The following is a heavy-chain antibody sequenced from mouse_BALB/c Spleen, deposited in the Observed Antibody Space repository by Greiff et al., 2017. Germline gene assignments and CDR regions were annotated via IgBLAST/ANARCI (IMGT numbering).Heavy chain of an antibody. D-gene: IGHD3-3*01. CDR3: AREEGREYAMDY. CDR2: ISYDGSN. Sequence: ESGPGLVKPSQSLSLTCSVTGYSITSGYYWNWIRQFPGNKLEWMGYISYDGSNNYNPSLKNRISITRDTSKNQFFLKLNSVTTEDTATYYCAREEGREYAMDYWGQGTSVTVSS. V-gene: IGHV3-6*02. CDR1: GYSITSGYY. J-gene: IGHJ4*01.